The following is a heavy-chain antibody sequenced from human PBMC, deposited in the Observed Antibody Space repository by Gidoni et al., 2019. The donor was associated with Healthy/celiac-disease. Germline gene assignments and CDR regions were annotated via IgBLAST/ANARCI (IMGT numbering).Heavy chain of an antibody. V-gene: IGHV3-21*01. CDR3: ARDKRRGITIFGGGEHYYGMDV. Sequence: EVQLVESGGGLVKPGGSLRLSCAASGFPFSSYSMNWVRQAPGKGLEWVSSISSSSSYIYYADSVKGRFTISRDNAKNSLYLQMNSLRAEDTAVYYCARDKRRGITIFGGGEHYYGMDVWGQGTTVTVSS. D-gene: IGHD3-3*01. J-gene: IGHJ6*02. CDR1: GFPFSSYS. CDR2: ISSSSSYI.